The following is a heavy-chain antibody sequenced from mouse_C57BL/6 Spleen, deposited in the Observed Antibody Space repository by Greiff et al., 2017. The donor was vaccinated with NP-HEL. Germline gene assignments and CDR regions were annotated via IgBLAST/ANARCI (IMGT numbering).Heavy chain of an antibody. V-gene: IGHV1-82*01. D-gene: IGHD2-3*01. CDR3: ARSDGYHDDY. Sequence: QVQLQQSGPELVKPGASVKISCKASGYAFSSSWMNWVKQRPGKGLEWIGRIYPGDGDTNYNGKFKGKATLTADKSSSTAYMQLSSLTSEDSAVYFCARSDGYHDDYWGQGTTLTVSS. J-gene: IGHJ2*01. CDR1: GYAFSSSW. CDR2: IYPGDGDT.